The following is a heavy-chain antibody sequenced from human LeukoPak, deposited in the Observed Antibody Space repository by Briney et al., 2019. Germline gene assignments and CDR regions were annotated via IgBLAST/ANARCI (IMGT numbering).Heavy chain of an antibody. J-gene: IGHJ5*01. CDR2: IYYSGST. V-gene: IGHV4-39*07. D-gene: IGHD6-19*01. CDR3: ARPSGYSSGYYWFDS. Sequence: SETLSLTCTVSGGSISSGTCYWSWIRQPPGKGLEWIANIYYSGSTYYNPSLKSRVTISVDTSKSQFSLKLSSVTAADTAMYYCARPSGYSSGYYWFDSWGQGTPVTVSS. CDR1: GGSISSGTCY.